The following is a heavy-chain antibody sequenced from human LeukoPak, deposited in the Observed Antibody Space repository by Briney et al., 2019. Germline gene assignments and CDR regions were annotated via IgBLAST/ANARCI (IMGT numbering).Heavy chain of an antibody. Sequence: GGSLRLSCAASGFTVSSNYMSWVRQAPGKGLEWVSVIYSGGSTYYADSVKGRFTISRDNSKNTLYLQMNSLRAEDTAVYYCAKDLPAYYYDSTTVPYWGQGTLVTVSS. CDR3: AKDLPAYYYDSTTVPY. D-gene: IGHD3-22*01. CDR1: GFTVSSNY. CDR2: IYSGGST. J-gene: IGHJ4*02. V-gene: IGHV3-53*01.